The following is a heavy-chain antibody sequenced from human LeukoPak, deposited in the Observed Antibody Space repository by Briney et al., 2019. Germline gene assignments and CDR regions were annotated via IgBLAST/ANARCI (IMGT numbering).Heavy chain of an antibody. CDR1: GFTFSTYS. CDR3: ARDDTSGGYYEFGY. V-gene: IGHV3-48*01. Sequence: PGGSLRLSCAASGFTFSTYSMHWVRQAPGKGLEWISYISSSSSTIYYADSVKGRFTISRDNAKNSLYLQMNSLRAEDTAVYYCARDDTSGGYYEFGYWGQGTLVTVSS. J-gene: IGHJ4*02. CDR2: ISSSSSTI. D-gene: IGHD6-19*01.